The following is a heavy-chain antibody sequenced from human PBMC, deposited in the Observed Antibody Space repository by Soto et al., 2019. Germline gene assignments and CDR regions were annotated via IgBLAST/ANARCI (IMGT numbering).Heavy chain of an antibody. V-gene: IGHV5-51*01. J-gene: IGHJ4*02. CDR3: ARHTPPYYYDSSGYTTDY. CDR2: IYPGDSDT. D-gene: IGHD3-22*01. CDR1: GYSFTSYW. Sequence: GESLKISCKGSGYSFTSYWIGWVRQMPGKGLEWMGIIYPGDSDTRYSPSFQGQVTISADKSISTAYLQWSSLKASDTAMYYCARHTPPYYYDSSGYTTDYWGQGTLVTVSS.